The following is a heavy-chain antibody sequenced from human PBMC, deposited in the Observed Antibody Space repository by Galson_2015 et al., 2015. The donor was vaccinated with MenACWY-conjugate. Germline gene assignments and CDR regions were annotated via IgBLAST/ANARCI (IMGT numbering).Heavy chain of an antibody. CDR2: INSDGSNT. CDR1: GFTFSSYW. Sequence: SLRLSCAASGFTFSSYWMHWVRQAPGKGLVWVSRINSDGSNTNYADSGKGRFTISRDNAKNTVCLQMNSLRDEDTAVYYCAVNLTVTTEAWGQGTLVTVSS. J-gene: IGHJ5*02. V-gene: IGHV3-74*01. D-gene: IGHD4-17*01. CDR3: AVNLTVTTEA.